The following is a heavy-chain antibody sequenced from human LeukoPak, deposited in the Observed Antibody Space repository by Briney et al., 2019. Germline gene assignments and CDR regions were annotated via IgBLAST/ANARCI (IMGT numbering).Heavy chain of an antibody. CDR1: GFTFSDSA. J-gene: IGHJ4*02. Sequence: GGSLRLSCAASGFTFSDSAMHWVRQAPGKGLEWVAFIRYDGSNKYYADSVKGRFTISRDNSKNTLYLQMNSLRAEDTAVYYCAKSYDFWSGYYWRVLDYWGQGTLVTVSS. CDR3: AKSYDFWSGYYWRVLDY. V-gene: IGHV3-30*02. D-gene: IGHD3-3*01. CDR2: IRYDGSNK.